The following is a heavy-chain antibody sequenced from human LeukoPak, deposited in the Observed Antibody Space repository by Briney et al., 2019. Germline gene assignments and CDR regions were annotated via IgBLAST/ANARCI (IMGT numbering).Heavy chain of an antibody. CDR3: ARDSPIGGY. J-gene: IGHJ4*02. CDR2: ISSSSSYT. V-gene: IGHV3-11*05. CDR1: GFSFSDYY. Sequence: GGSLRLSCAASGFSFSDYYMSWIRQAPGKGLEWVSYISSSSSYTNYADSVKGRFTISRDNAKNSLYLQMNSLRAEDTAVYYCARDSPIGGYWGQGTLVTVSS. D-gene: IGHD3-10*01.